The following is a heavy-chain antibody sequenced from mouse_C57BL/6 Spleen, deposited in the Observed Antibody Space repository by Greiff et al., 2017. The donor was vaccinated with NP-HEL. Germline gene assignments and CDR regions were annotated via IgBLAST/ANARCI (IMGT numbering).Heavy chain of an antibody. V-gene: IGHV1-69*01. D-gene: IGHD1-1*01. CDR3: AIITTVDAMDY. J-gene: IGHJ4*01. Sequence: VQLQQPGAELVMPGASVKLSCKASGYTFTSYWMHWVKQRPGQGLEWIGEIDPSDSYTNYNQKFKGKSTLTVDKSSSTAYMQLSSLTSEDSAVYYGAIITTVDAMDYWGKGTSVTVSS. CDR2: IDPSDSYT. CDR1: GYTFTSYW.